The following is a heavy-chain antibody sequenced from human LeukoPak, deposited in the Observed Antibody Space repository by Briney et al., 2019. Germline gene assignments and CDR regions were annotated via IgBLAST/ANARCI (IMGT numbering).Heavy chain of an antibody. Sequence: GGSLRLSCAASGFTFSTYSMNWVRQAPGEGLEWVSSISSGSSFIYYADSVKGRFTISRDNAENSLFLQMNSLRAEDTAVYYCARESSGYFYWGQGTLVTVSS. D-gene: IGHD3-22*01. CDR3: ARESSGYFY. CDR1: GFTFSTYS. V-gene: IGHV3-21*01. J-gene: IGHJ4*02. CDR2: ISSGSSFI.